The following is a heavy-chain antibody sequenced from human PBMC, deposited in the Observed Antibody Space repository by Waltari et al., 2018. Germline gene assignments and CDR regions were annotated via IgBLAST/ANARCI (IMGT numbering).Heavy chain of an antibody. J-gene: IGHJ4*02. D-gene: IGHD3-3*01. CDR1: GFSCSSYG. Sequence: EVQLVESGGGLVKPGGSLRLSCAASGFSCSSYGMNWVRQAPGKGLEWVSSITAGSSYIDSADPVKGRFTISRDNAENSLYLQMTGLRAEDTAIYYCARTSSPTMFGVVLDYWGQGALVTVSS. CDR2: ITAGSSYI. CDR3: ARTSSPTMFGVVLDY. V-gene: IGHV3-21*01.